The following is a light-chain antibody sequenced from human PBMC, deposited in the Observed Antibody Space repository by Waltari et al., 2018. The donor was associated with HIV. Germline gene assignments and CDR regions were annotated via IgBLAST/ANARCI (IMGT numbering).Light chain of an antibody. Sequence: QSVLTQPPSASGTPGQRVTISCSGRSSNIGSQNVYWYQQLPGTAPKLLIYRNNRRTSGVPYRFSGSKSGTSASLSISGLRSEDEADYYCAAWDDSLSGYVFGTGTKVTVL. CDR3: AAWDDSLSGYV. CDR2: RNN. CDR1: SSNIGSQN. V-gene: IGLV1-47*01. J-gene: IGLJ1*01.